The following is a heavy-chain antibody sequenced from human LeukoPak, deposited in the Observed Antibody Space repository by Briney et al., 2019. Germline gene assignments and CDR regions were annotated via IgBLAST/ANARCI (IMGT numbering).Heavy chain of an antibody. D-gene: IGHD1-26*01. J-gene: IGHJ3*02. CDR1: GFTFSNYA. Sequence: GGSLRLSCAASGFTFSNYAMSWVRQAPGKGLEWVSAISVSGGGTYYADSVKGRFTISRDSSKSALYLQMNSLRAEDTAVYYCARPLSIVGATIGAFDIWGQGTMVTVSS. CDR2: ISVSGGGT. V-gene: IGHV3-23*01. CDR3: ARPLSIVGATIGAFDI.